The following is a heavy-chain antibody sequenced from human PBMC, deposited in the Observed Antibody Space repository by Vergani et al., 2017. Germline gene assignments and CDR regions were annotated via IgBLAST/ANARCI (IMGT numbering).Heavy chain of an antibody. D-gene: IGHD5-12*01. CDR2: INHSGST. CDR3: ARALVATPGGFVDY. Sequence: QVQLQQWGAGLLKPSETLSLTCAVYGGSFSGYYWSWIRQPPGKGLEWIGEINHSGSTNYTPSLKSRVTISVDTSKNQFSLKLSSVTAADTAVYYCARALVATPGGFVDYWGQGTLVTVSS. CDR1: GGSFSGYY. V-gene: IGHV4-34*01. J-gene: IGHJ4*02.